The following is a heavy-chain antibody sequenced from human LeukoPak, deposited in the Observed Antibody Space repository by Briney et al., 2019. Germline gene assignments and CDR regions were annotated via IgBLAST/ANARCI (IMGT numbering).Heavy chain of an antibody. CDR2: ISYGGSNK. CDR1: GFTFSSYG. D-gene: IGHD4-17*01. Sequence: GGSLRLSCAASGFTFSSYGMHWVRQAPGKGLGWVAVISYGGSNKYYADSVKGRFTISRDNSKNTLYLQMNSLRAEDTAVYYCAKGHDYGDLLGYWGQGTLVTVSS. J-gene: IGHJ4*02. V-gene: IGHV3-30*18. CDR3: AKGHDYGDLLGY.